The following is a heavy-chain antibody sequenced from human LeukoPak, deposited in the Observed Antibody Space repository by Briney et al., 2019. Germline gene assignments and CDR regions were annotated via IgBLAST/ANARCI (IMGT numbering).Heavy chain of an antibody. CDR1: AFIFSGHW. CDR2: IKEDGSER. J-gene: IGHJ4*02. CDR3: ARDSYVLRFLEWLF. Sequence: GGSLRLSCEGSAFIFSGHWMNWVRQTPGKGLEWVASIKEDGSERQYVDSVKGRFSISRDNTKGSLFLQLNSLRAEDTAVYYCARDSYVLRFLEWLFWGQGTLVTVSS. D-gene: IGHD3-3*01. V-gene: IGHV3-7*03.